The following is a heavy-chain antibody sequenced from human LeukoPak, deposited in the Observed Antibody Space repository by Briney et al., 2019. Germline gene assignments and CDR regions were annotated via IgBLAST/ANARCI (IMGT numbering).Heavy chain of an antibody. D-gene: IGHD2-21*02. J-gene: IGHJ4*02. Sequence: SETLSLTCAVSGYSISSGYYWGWIRQPPGKGLEWIGSIYHSGSTYYNPSPKSRVTISVDTSKNQFSLKLSSVTAADTAVYYCARDSYCGGDCAARAVDYWGQGTLVTVSS. CDR2: IYHSGST. CDR3: ARDSYCGGDCAARAVDY. V-gene: IGHV4-38-2*01. CDR1: GYSISSGYY.